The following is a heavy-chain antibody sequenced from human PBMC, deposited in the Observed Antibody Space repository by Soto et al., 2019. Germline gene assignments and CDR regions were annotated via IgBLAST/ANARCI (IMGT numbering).Heavy chain of an antibody. D-gene: IGHD2-15*01. V-gene: IGHV4-39*01. CDR2: MFYSGAT. Sequence: SETLSLTCTVSGGSISDIRYCWGWIRQPPGKGLQWIGCMFYSGATYYNPSLKNRVTLSVDTSNNEFSLKLVSVTAPDTAVYYCARHKSGSDWLDPWGQGTLVTVSS. CDR1: GGSISDIRYC. CDR3: ARHKSGSDWLDP. J-gene: IGHJ5*02.